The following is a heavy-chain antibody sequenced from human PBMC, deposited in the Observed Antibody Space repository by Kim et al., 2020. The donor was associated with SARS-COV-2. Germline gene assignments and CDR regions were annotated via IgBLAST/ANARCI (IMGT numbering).Heavy chain of an antibody. CDR1: GFTFSSYA. J-gene: IGHJ4*02. V-gene: IGHV3-23*01. CDR2: ISGSGGST. Sequence: GGSLRLSCAASGFTFSSYAMSWVRQAPGKGLEWVSAISGSGGSTYYADSVKGRFTISRDNSKNTLYLQMNSLRAEDTAVYYCATYLLRHDYGDSLDYWGQGTLVTVSS. D-gene: IGHD4-17*01. CDR3: ATYLLRHDYGDSLDY.